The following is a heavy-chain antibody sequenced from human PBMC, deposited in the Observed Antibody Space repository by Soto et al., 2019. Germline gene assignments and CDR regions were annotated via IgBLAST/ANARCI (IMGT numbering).Heavy chain of an antibody. CDR3: AREKNKQCFEKTSKTPDPTHI. J-gene: IGHJ3*02. V-gene: IGHV4-59*01. Sequence: SETLSLTCTVYGGSISSYYWSWIVQPPGKGLEWIGYIYYSGSTNYNPSLKSRVTISVDTSKNQFSLKLSSVTAADTAVYYCAREKNKQCFEKTSKTPDPTHIWDQATMVTV. CDR2: IYYSGST. D-gene: IGHD6-19*01. CDR1: GGSISSYY.